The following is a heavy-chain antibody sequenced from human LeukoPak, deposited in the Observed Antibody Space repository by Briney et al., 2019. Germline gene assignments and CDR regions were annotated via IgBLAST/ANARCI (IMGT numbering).Heavy chain of an antibody. Sequence: SVKVSCKASGGTFSSYTISWVRQAPGQGLEWMGRIIPILGMANYAQKFQGRVTITADKSTSTAYMELSSLRSEDTAVYYCARGGAAAGIDYWGQGTLVTVSS. J-gene: IGHJ4*02. CDR2: IIPILGMA. D-gene: IGHD6-13*01. V-gene: IGHV1-69*02. CDR1: GGTFSSYT. CDR3: ARGGAAAGIDY.